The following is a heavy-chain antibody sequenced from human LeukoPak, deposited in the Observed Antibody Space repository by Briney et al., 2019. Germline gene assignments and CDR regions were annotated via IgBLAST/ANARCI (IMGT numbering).Heavy chain of an antibody. CDR3: GGYYDTTSYYYYFDY. D-gene: IGHD3-22*01. Sequence: GGSLRLSCAASGFTFSSYAMSWVRQAPGKGLEWVSGISGSGDSTYYADSVKGRFTVSRDNSKNTLFLQMNSLRAEDTAVYYCGGYYDTTSYYYYFDYWGQGTLVTVSS. CDR1: GFTFSSYA. CDR2: ISGSGDST. V-gene: IGHV3-23*01. J-gene: IGHJ4*02.